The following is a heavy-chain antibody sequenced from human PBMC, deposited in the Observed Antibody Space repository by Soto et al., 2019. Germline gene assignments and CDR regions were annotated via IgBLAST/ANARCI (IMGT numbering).Heavy chain of an antibody. CDR1: GFMFNSYG. V-gene: IGHV3-15*01. CDR3: TTAPFSFITLPGTSFLIGMDV. D-gene: IGHD3-10*01. J-gene: IGHJ6*02. CDR2: IWNDGGAT. Sequence: PGGSLRLSCGASGFMFNSYGIHWVRQAPGKGLEWVAVIWNDGGATDYAAPVKGRFTVSRDDSRNTLYLQLNSLKTEDTAVYYCTTAPFSFITLPGTSFLIGMDVWGQGTTVTVSS.